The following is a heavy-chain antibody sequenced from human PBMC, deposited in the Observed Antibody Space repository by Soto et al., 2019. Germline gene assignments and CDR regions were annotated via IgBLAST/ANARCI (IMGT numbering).Heavy chain of an antibody. CDR2: ISSSSTI. CDR3: AREDTAMVSHWFDP. J-gene: IGHJ5*02. Sequence: EVQLVESGGGLVQPGGSLRLSCAASGFTFSSYSMNWVRQAPGKGLEWVSYISSSSTIYYADSVKGRFTISRDNAKNSLYLQMNSLRDEDTAVYYCAREDTAMVSHWFDPWGQGTLVTVSS. CDR1: GFTFSSYS. V-gene: IGHV3-48*02. D-gene: IGHD5-18*01.